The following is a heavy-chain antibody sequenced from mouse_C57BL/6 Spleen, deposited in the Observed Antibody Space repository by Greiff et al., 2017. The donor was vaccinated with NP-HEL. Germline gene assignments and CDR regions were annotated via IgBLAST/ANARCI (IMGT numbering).Heavy chain of an antibody. J-gene: IGHJ3*01. D-gene: IGHD5-1*01. CDR2: IDPSDSYT. CDR1: GYTFTSYW. CDR3: ARGVPAWFAY. V-gene: IGHV1-69*01. Sequence: QVQLQQPGAELVMPGASLPLSFPASGYTFTSYWMHWVKQRPGQGLEWIGEIDPSDSYTPYNQKFKGKSTLTVDKASSTAYMQLSSLTAEDSAVYYCARGVPAWFAYWGQGTLVTGSA.